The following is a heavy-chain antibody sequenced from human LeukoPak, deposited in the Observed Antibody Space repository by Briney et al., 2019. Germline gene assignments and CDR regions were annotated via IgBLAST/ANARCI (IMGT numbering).Heavy chain of an antibody. J-gene: IGHJ4*02. D-gene: IGHD3-3*01. CDR1: GYTFTGYY. Sequence: GASVKVSCKASGYTFTGYYMHWVRQAPGQGLEWMGRINPNSGGTNYAQKFQVRVTMTRDTSISTAYMELSRLRSDDTAVYYCARGDVLRFLGGDYHFDYWGQGTLVTVSS. CDR2: INPNSGGT. V-gene: IGHV1-2*06. CDR3: ARGDVLRFLGGDYHFDY.